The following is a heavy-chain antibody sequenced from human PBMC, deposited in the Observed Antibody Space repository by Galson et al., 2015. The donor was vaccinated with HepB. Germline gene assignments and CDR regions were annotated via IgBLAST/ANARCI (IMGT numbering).Heavy chain of an antibody. J-gene: IGHJ4*02. D-gene: IGHD6-19*01. V-gene: IGHV1-46*01. CDR2: INPSGGST. CDR3: ARGGQWLGLIYYFDY. CDR1: GYTFTSHY. Sequence: SVKVSCKASGYTFTSHYMHWVRQAPGQGLEWMGIINPSGGSTSDAQKFQGRVIMTRDTSTSTVYMELSSLRSEDTAVYYCARGGQWLGLIYYFDYWGQGTLVTVSS.